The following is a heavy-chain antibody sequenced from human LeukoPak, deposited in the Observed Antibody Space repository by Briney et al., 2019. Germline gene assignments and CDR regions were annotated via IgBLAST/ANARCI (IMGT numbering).Heavy chain of an antibody. Sequence: PSQTLSLTCTVSGGSISSGSYYWSWIRQPAGKGLEWIGRIYTSGSTNYNPSLKSRVTISVDTSKNQFSLKLSSVTAADTAVYYCARARGSGYYYYMDVWGKGTTVTVSS. CDR1: GGSISSGSYY. V-gene: IGHV4-61*02. CDR3: ARARGSGYYYYMDV. D-gene: IGHD3-10*01. CDR2: IYTSGST. J-gene: IGHJ6*03.